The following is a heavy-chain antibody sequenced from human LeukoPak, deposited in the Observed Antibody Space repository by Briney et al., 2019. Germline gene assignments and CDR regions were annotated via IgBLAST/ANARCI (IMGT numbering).Heavy chain of an antibody. Sequence: SVTVSCTASGCTFSSYTISWVRQAPGKGLEWMGRIIPILGIAYYAQTFQGRDTITADKSTSTAYMELSSLRSEDTAVYYCAKTATLSPYVDLYFDLWGRGTLVSVSS. CDR2: IIPILGIA. J-gene: IGHJ2*01. CDR1: GCTFSSYT. V-gene: IGHV1-69*02. CDR3: AKTATLSPYVDLYFDL. D-gene: IGHD2-15*01.